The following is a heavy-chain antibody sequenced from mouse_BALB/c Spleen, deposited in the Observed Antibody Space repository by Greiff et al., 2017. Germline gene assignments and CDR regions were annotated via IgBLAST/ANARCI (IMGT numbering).Heavy chain of an antibody. CDR2: IDPANGNT. CDR3: ALEAVYYYGSSNGDMDD. D-gene: IGHD1-1*01. J-gene: IGHJ1*01. V-gene: IGHV14-3*02. CDR1: GFNIKDTY. Sequence: EVQLQQSGAELVKPGASVKLSCTASGFNIKDTYMHWVKQRPEQGLEWIGRIDPANGNTKYDPKFQGKATITADTSSNTAYLQLSSLTSEDTAVYSCALEAVYYYGSSNGDMDDWGEGTTVTVSA.